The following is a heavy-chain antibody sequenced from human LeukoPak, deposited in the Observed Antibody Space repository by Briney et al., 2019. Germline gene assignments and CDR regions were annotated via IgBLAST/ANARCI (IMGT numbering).Heavy chain of an antibody. CDR3: ARLPNYMDV. CDR2: VYPGDSDT. V-gene: IGHV5-51*01. Sequence: GESLKISCKGSGYIFTNYWIGWVRQMPGKGLEWIGIVYPGDSDTRYNPSFQGQVTMSADKSISTAYLQWSSLKASDTAIYYCARLPNYMDVWGKGTTVTVSS. J-gene: IGHJ6*03. CDR1: GYIFTNYW.